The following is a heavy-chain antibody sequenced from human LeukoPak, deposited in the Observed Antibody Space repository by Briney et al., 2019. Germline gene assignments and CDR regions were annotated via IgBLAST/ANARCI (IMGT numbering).Heavy chain of an antibody. CDR2: ISGDGSST. Sequence: GGSLRLSCAASGFTFDDYAMHWVRQAPGKGLEWVSLISGDGSSTYYADSVKGRFTISRDNSKNSLYLQMSSLRTEDTASYYCTKDISAMATVRSYFDYWGQGTLVTVSS. CDR3: TKDISAMATVRSYFDY. CDR1: GFTFDDYA. J-gene: IGHJ4*02. D-gene: IGHD5-24*01. V-gene: IGHV3-43*02.